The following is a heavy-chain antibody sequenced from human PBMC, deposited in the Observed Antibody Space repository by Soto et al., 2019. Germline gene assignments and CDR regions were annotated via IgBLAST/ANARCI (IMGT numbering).Heavy chain of an antibody. Sequence: GVSLRLSCVASGFTFSDYYMSWVRQAPGKGLEWVSYIHSSGTTLYYADSVKGRFTISRDNAKNSLYLQMNSLRAEDTAVYYCARDPDTSSKIDYWGQGTLVTVSS. D-gene: IGHD2-2*01. J-gene: IGHJ4*02. CDR1: GFTFSDYY. V-gene: IGHV3-11*01. CDR2: IHSSGTTL. CDR3: ARDPDTSSKIDY.